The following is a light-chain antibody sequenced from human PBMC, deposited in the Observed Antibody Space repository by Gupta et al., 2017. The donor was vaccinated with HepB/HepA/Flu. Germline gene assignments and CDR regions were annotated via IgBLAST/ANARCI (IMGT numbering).Light chain of an antibody. V-gene: IGKV1-33*01. CDR2: DAS. Sequence: IKLTKSPSSLSASVGDRVTITCQASQDISNYLNWYQQKPGKAPKLLIYDASNLETGVPSRFSGSGSGTDFTFTISSLQPEDFATYYCQQYDNLPWTFGRGTKVEIK. CDR1: QDISNY. J-gene: IGKJ1*01. CDR3: QQYDNLPWT.